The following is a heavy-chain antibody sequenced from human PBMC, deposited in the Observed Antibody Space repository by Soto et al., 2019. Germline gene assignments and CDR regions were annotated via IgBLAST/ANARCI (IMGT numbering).Heavy chain of an antibody. D-gene: IGHD5-12*01. CDR1: GFSLSTSGVG. CDR3: AHRPNPISLFDY. V-gene: IGHV2-5*02. CDR2: IYWDDDK. J-gene: IGHJ4*02. Sequence: QITLKESGPTLVKPTQTLTLTCTFSGFSLSTSGVGVGWIRQPPGKALEWLALIYWDDDKRYSPSLKSRLTITKDTSKNHVVLTMTNMDPVDTATHYCAHRPNPISLFDYWGQGTLVTVSS.